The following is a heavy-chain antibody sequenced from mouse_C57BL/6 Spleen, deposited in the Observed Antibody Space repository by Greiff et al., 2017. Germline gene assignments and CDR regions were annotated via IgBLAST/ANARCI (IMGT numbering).Heavy chain of an antibody. CDR1: GFTFSDYG. CDR3: ARPDVYYYGSSPRWYFDV. J-gene: IGHJ1*03. D-gene: IGHD1-1*01. V-gene: IGHV5-17*01. CDR2: ISSGSSTI. Sequence: EVKVEESGGGLVKPGGSLKLSCAASGFTFSDYGMHWARQAPEKGLEWVAYISSGSSTIYYADTVKGRFTISRDNAKNTLFLQMTSLRSEDTAMYYCARPDVYYYGSSPRWYFDVWGTGTTVTVSS.